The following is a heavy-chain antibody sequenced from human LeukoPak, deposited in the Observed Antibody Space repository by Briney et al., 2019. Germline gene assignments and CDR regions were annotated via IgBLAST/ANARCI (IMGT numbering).Heavy chain of an antibody. D-gene: IGHD6-13*01. Sequence: SVKVSRKASGGTFSSYAISWVRQAPGQGLEWMGGIIPIFGTANYAQKFQGRVTITADKSTSTAYMELSSLRSEDTAVYYCARLVSSSWYDYYYYYYMDVWGKGTTVTVSS. V-gene: IGHV1-69*06. J-gene: IGHJ6*03. CDR2: IIPIFGTA. CDR1: GGTFSSYA. CDR3: ARLVSSSWYDYYYYYYMDV.